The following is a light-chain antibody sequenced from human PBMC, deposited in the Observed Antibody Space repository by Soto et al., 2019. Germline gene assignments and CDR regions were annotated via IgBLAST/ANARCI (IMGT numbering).Light chain of an antibody. CDR2: EVS. V-gene: IGLV2-14*01. Sequence: QSVLTQLSSAYGTPRHSITISCSGTTRDVGGYNYVSWYQQHPGKVPKLLIHEVSNRPSGVSNRFSGSKSGNTASLTISGLQAEDEADYYCLSKTSSISYVFGTGTRSPS. CDR1: TRDVGGYNY. J-gene: IGLJ1*01. CDR3: LSKTSSISYV.